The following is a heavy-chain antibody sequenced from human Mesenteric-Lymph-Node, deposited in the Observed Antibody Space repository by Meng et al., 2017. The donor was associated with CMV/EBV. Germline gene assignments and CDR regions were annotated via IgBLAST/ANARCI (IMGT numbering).Heavy chain of an antibody. V-gene: IGHV4-34*01. CDR3: ARASIFGVVIDY. CDR1: GGLFSAYY. CDR2: INHSGST. D-gene: IGHD3-3*01. Sequence: SETLSLTCAGYGGLFSAYYWSWIRQSPGKGPEWIGEINHSGSTNFNPSLKSRVTMSVDTSENLFSLKLRSVTAADTAVYYCARASIFGVVIDYWGHGTLVTVSS. J-gene: IGHJ4*01.